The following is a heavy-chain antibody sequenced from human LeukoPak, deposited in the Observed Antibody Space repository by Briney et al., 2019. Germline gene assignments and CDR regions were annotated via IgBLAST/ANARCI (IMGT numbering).Heavy chain of an antibody. J-gene: IGHJ4*02. CDR1: GFTFSNTA. CDR2: MSAYNDRT. CDR3: AQELSDIFVVRTDS. Sequence: GGSLRLSCAASGFTFSNTAMSWVRQTPGEGLAWVATMSAYNDRTHYADSVRGRFTVSRDNSKNTLSLQMNSLREDDTAVYYCAQELSDIFVVRTDSWGQGTLVTVSS. D-gene: IGHD3-9*01. V-gene: IGHV3-23*01.